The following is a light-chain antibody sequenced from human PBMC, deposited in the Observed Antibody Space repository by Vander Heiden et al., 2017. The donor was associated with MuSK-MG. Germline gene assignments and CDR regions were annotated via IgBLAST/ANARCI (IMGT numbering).Light chain of an antibody. CDR1: SSNIASNT. CDR3: AAWDDSLNGVL. V-gene: IGLV1-44*01. CDR2: RNN. J-gene: IGLJ2*01. Sequence: QSGLTQPPSASGTPGQRVTISCSGSSSNIASNTVNWYQQFPGTAPKLLIYRNNQRPSGVPDRFSGSKSGTSASLAISGLQSEDEADYFCAAWDDSLNGVLLGGGTKLNVL.